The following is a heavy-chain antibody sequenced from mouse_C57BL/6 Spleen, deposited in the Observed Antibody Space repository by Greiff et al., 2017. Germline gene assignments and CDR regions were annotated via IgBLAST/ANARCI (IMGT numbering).Heavy chain of an antibody. J-gene: IGHJ1*03. CDR1: GYTFTSYW. CDR3: GPNRDWYFDV. CDR2: IDPSSGGT. Sequence: QVQLQQPGAELVKPGASVKLSCKASGYTFTSYWMHWVKQRPGRGLAWIGRIDPSSGGTKYNEKFKSKATLTVDKPSSAADMQLSSLTSEAAAVFYFGPNRDWYFDVWGTGTTVTVSS. V-gene: IGHV1-72*01.